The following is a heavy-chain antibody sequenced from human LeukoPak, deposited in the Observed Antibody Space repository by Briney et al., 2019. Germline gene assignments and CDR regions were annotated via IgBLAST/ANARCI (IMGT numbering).Heavy chain of an antibody. J-gene: IGHJ4*02. CDR1: GDTFTTYD. D-gene: IGHD3-3*01. V-gene: IGHV1-8*01. Sequence: GASVKVSCKASGDTFTTYDVNWVRQATGQGLEWMGWMNPNSGNTGYAQKFQGRVTMTRNTSISTAYMVLSSLGSDDTAVYYCVRTAGIFWSGAYYFDSWGQGTLVTVSS. CDR2: MNPNSGNT. CDR3: VRTAGIFWSGAYYFDS.